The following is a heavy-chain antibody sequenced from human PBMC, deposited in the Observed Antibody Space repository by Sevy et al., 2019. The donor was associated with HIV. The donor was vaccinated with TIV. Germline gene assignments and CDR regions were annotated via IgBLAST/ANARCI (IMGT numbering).Heavy chain of an antibody. V-gene: IGHV3-53*01. D-gene: IGHD5-18*01. CDR1: GFTVSSNY. CDR3: ASREYSYAYLNSDY. J-gene: IGHJ4*02. Sequence: GGSLRLSCAASGFTVSSNYMTWVRQAPGKGPEWVSVTHPSGSTYYADSVKGRFTVSRVNSKNTLYLQMNSLRAEDTAVYFCASREYSYAYLNSDYWGQGTLVTVSS. CDR2: THPSGST.